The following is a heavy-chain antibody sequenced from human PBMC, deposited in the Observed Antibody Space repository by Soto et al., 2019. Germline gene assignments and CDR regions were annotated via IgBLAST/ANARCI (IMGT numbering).Heavy chain of an antibody. J-gene: IGHJ4*02. CDR3: ARGPGIHLDD. V-gene: IGHV4-34*01. D-gene: IGHD5-18*01. Sequence: SETLSLTCAVYGGSFSGYYWSWIRQPPGKGLEWIGEINHSGSTNYNPSLKSRVTISVDTSKNQFSLKLSSVTAADTAGHYCARGPGIHLDDWGQGTLVTVSS. CDR2: INHSGST. CDR1: GGSFSGYY.